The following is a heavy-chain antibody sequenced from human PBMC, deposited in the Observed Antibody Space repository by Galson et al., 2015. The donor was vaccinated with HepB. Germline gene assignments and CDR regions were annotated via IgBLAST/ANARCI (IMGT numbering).Heavy chain of an antibody. Sequence: SETLSLTCTDSGGSISSYYWSWIRQPPGKGLEWIGYIYYSGSTNYNPSLKSRVTISVDTSKNQFSLKLSSVTAADTAVYYCARAPSVGTGPAFHIWGQGTMVTVSS. CDR2: IYYSGST. CDR1: GGSISSYY. D-gene: IGHD3-10*01. CDR3: ARAPSVGTGPAFHI. J-gene: IGHJ3*02. V-gene: IGHV4-59*01.